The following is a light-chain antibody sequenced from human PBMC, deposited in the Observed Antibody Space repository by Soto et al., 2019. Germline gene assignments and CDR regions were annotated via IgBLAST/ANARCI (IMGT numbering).Light chain of an antibody. J-gene: IGKJ2*01. CDR1: QSISSY. Sequence: DLQMTQSPSSLSASVGARVTITCRASQSISSYLNWYQQKPGKAPKLLIYAASSLQSGVPSRFSGSGSGTDFTLTIIRLQPEDLATYYCQQSYTTPYTFGQGTKLEIK. CDR2: AAS. CDR3: QQSYTTPYT. V-gene: IGKV1-39*01.